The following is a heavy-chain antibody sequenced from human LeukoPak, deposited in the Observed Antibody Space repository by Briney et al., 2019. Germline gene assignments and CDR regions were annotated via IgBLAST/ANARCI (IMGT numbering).Heavy chain of an antibody. D-gene: IGHD1-26*01. Sequence: ASVKVSCKASGYTFTGYYVHWVRQAPGQGLEWMGRINPNSGGTNYAQKFQGRVTMTRDTSISTAYMELSRLRSDDTAVYYCASQGWGSGSYRIDYWGQGTLVTVSS. CDR3: ASQGWGSGSYRIDY. CDR1: GYTFTGYY. J-gene: IGHJ4*02. V-gene: IGHV1-2*06. CDR2: INPNSGGT.